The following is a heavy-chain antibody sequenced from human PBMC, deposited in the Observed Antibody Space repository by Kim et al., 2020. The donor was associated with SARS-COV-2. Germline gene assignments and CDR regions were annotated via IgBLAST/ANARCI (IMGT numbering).Heavy chain of an antibody. J-gene: IGHJ4*02. CDR1: GFIFSENY. CDR3: ARMDDSRERYFDY. V-gene: IGHV3-11*01. Sequence: GGSLRLSCAASGFIFSENYMSWIRQAPGKGLEWVSYIMGESDSIYYADSVKGRFTISSDNAKNLLYLQMNSLRAEDTAVYYCARMDDSRERYFDYWSQGTPVTVSS. D-gene: IGHD3-22*01. CDR2: IMGESDSI.